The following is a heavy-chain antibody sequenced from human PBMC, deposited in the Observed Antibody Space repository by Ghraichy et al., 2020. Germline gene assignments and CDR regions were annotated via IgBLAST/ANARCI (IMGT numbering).Heavy chain of an antibody. J-gene: IGHJ6*02. Sequence: ASVKVSCKASGYTFTSYGISWVRQAPGQGLEWMGWISAYNGNTNYAQKLQGRVTITTDTSTSTAYMELRSMRSDDTAVYYCAREGEIIAVAGTYYYYGMDVWGQGTTVTVSS. CDR1: GYTFTSYG. CDR3: AREGEIIAVAGTYYYYGMDV. D-gene: IGHD6-19*01. CDR2: ISAYNGNT. V-gene: IGHV1-18*01.